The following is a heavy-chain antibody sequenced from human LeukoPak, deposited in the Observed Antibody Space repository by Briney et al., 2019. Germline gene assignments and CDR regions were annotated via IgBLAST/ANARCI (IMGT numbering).Heavy chain of an antibody. D-gene: IGHD2-2*03. CDR2: ISWNSGSI. CDR3: AKDMSFGYCSSTSCETPTTFDY. CDR1: GFTFDDYA. J-gene: IGHJ4*02. V-gene: IGHV3-9*01. Sequence: GRSLRLSCAASGFTFDDYAMHWVRQAPGKGLEWVSGISWNSGSIGYADSVKGRFTISRDNAKNSLYLQMNSLRAEDTALYYCAKDMSFGYCSSTSCETPTTFDYWGRGTLVTVSS.